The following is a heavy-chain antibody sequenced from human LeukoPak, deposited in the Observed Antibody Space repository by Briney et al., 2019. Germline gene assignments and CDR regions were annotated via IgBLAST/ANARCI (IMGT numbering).Heavy chain of an antibody. D-gene: IGHD3-22*01. Sequence: AASVRVSCKASGGTFSSYAISWVRQAPGQGLEWMGGIIPIFGTANYAQKFQGRVTITADESTSTAYMELSSLRSEDTAVYYCAREYAPLIYYDSRKGAFDIWGQGTMVTVSS. V-gene: IGHV1-69*13. CDR1: GGTFSSYA. CDR2: IIPIFGTA. J-gene: IGHJ3*02. CDR3: AREYAPLIYYDSRKGAFDI.